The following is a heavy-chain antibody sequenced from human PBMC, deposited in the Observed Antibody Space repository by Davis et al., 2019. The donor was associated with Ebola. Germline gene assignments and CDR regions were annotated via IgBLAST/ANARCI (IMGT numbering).Heavy chain of an antibody. Sequence: AASVKVSCKASGYTFTSYGITWVRQAPGQGLEWMGRFDPEDGERIYAQKFQGRVTMTDDTSTVTAYMKLTSLKYEDTAVYYCAIGGRAGGFDYWGQGTLVTVSS. CDR1: GYTFTSYG. CDR2: FDPEDGER. CDR3: AIGGRAGGFDY. J-gene: IGHJ4*02. V-gene: IGHV1-24*01.